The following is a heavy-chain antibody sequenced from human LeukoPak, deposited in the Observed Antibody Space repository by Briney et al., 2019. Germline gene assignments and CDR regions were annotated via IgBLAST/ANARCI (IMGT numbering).Heavy chain of an antibody. J-gene: IGHJ3*02. CDR1: GFTFSSYG. CDR2: IWYDGSNK. D-gene: IGHD3-10*01. V-gene: IGHV3-33*01. CDR3: WYGSGHAFDI. Sequence: GGSLRLSCAASGFTFSSYGMHWVRQAPGKGLEWVAVIWYDGSNKYYADSVKGRFTISRDNSKNTLYLQMNSLRAEDTAVDYCWYGSGHAFDIWGQGTMVTVSS.